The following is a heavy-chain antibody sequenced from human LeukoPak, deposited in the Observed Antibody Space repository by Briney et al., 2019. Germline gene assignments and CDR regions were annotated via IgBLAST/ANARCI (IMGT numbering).Heavy chain of an antibody. CDR2: ISGGGGST. D-gene: IGHD2-15*01. CDR3: AKDLADIVVVVAAPDY. J-gene: IGHJ4*02. CDR1: GFTFSSYA. V-gene: IGHV3-23*01. Sequence: GGSLRLSCAASGFTFSSYAMSWVRQAPGKGLEWVSAISGGGGSTYYADSVKGRFTISRDNSKNTLYLQMNSLRAEDTAVYYCAKDLADIVVVVAAPDYWGQGTLVTVSS.